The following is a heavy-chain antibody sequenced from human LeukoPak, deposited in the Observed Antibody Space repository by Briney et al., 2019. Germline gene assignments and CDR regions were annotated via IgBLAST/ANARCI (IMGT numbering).Heavy chain of an antibody. CDR2: ISAYNGNT. CDR1: GYTFTSYG. V-gene: IGHV1-18*01. D-gene: IGHD3-16*01. CDR3: ARDAPYYHSMITFGGV. Sequence: ASVKVSCKASGYTFTSYGISWVRQAPGQGLAWMGWISAYNGNTNYAQKLQGRVTMTTDTSTSTAYMELRSLRSDDTAVYYCARDAPYYHSMITFGGVWGQGTLVTVSS. J-gene: IGHJ4*02.